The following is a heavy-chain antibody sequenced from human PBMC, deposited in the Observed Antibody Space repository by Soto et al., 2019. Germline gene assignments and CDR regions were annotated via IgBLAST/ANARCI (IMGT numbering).Heavy chain of an antibody. CDR3: ARVLPRIPSLWFGELLFLGYMDV. V-gene: IGHV3-48*01. J-gene: IGHJ6*03. D-gene: IGHD3-10*01. Sequence: GGSLRLSCAASGFTFSSYSMNWVRQAPGKGLEWVSYISSSSSTIYYADSVKGRFTISRDNAKNSLYLQMNSLRAEDTAVYYCARVLPRIPSLWFGELLFLGYMDVWGKGTTVTVSS. CDR1: GFTFSSYS. CDR2: ISSSSSTI.